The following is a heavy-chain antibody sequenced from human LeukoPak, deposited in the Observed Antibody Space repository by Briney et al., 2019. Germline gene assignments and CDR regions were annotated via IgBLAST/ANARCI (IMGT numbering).Heavy chain of an antibody. Sequence: GGSLRLSCAASGFVFSSNSMIWVRQAPGKGLEWVSYISSSSSTIYYADSVKGRFTISRDNSKNTLYLQMNSLRAEDTAVYYCASDIYDILTGYSSGFCYYGMDVWGQGTTVTVSS. CDR3: ASDIYDILTGYSSGFCYYGMDV. CDR2: ISSSSSTI. D-gene: IGHD3-9*01. J-gene: IGHJ6*02. V-gene: IGHV3-48*01. CDR1: GFVFSSNS.